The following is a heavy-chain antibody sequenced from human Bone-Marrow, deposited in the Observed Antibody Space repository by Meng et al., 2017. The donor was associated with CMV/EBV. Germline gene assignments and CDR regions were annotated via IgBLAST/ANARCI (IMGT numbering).Heavy chain of an antibody. Sequence: EAQLLGLGVGWVEPAGALPLSCASSGFAFSSYARSWVRQAPGKGLEWVSAISCSGGSTYYADSVKGRFTISRDNSKNALYLNLNSLRAEDTAVDYCAKGDVDTAMVMDYWGQGTLVTVSS. CDR1: GFAFSSYA. D-gene: IGHD5-18*01. V-gene: IGHV3-23*01. CDR3: AKGDVDTAMVMDY. J-gene: IGHJ4*02. CDR2: ISCSGGST.